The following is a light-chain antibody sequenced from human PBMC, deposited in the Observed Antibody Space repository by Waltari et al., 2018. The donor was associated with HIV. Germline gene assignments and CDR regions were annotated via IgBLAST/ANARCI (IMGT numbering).Light chain of an antibody. J-gene: IGKJ4*01. V-gene: IGKV3-11*01. CDR1: QSVSSY. CDR3: QQRRNWPPGAT. Sequence: EIVLTQSPATLSLSPGERATLSCRASQSVSSYLAWYQQKPGQAPKLLIDGASNRATGIPARFSGSGSGTDFTLTISSLEPEDFAFYYCQQRRNWPPGATFGGGTKVEIK. CDR2: GAS.